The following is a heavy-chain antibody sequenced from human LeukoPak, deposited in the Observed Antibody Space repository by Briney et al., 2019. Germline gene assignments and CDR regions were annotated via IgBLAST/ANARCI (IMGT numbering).Heavy chain of an antibody. CDR2: ISSSSNYI. J-gene: IGHJ4*02. D-gene: IGHD1-26*01. V-gene: IGHV3-21*01. Sequence: GTSLRLSCAASGFAFSSYAMHWVRQAPGKGLEWVSSISSSSNYIYYADSVKGRFTISRDNAKNSLYLQMNSLRAEDTAVYYRARGGSYSDYWGQGTLVTVSS. CDR1: GFAFSSYA. CDR3: ARGGSYSDY.